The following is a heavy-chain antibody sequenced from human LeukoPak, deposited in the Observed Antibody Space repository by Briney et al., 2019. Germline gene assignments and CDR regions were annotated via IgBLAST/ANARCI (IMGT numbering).Heavy chain of an antibody. CDR3: ARDRPEYPLWFDP. Sequence: ASVKVSCKASGYTFTGYYMHWVRQAPGQGLEWMGWISPNNGGTNYAQKFQGRVTMTRDTSISTGYMELSRLTSDDTAVYYCARDRPEYPLWFDPWGQGTLVTVSS. CDR2: ISPNNGGT. J-gene: IGHJ5*02. CDR1: GYTFTGYY. D-gene: IGHD1-14*01. V-gene: IGHV1-2*02.